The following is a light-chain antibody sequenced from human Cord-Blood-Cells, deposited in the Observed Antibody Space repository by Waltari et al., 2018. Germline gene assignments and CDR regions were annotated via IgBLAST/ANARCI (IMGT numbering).Light chain of an antibody. J-gene: IGLJ3*02. V-gene: IGLV1-40*01. CDR2: GNS. CDR1: SSNIGAGYD. CDR3: QSYDSSLSGWV. Sequence: QSVLTQPPSVSGAPGQRVTISCTGSSSNIGAGYDVHWYKQLPGTAPKLFILGNSNRPSGVPDRFSGSKSGTSASLAITGLQAEDEADYYCQSYDSSLSGWVFGGGTKLTVL.